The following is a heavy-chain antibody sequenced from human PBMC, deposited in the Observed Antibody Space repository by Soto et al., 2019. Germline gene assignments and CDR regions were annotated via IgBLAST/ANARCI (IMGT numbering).Heavy chain of an antibody. V-gene: IGHV3-11*01. CDR3: ARDLGYYDSSGYFDY. Sequence: RRLSCAASGFTFSDYYMSWIRQAPGKGLEWVSYISSSDSIIYYADSVKGRFTISRDNAKNSLYLQMNSLRAEDTAVYYCARDLGYYDSSGYFDYWGQGTLVTGSS. CDR2: ISSSDSII. D-gene: IGHD3-22*01. CDR1: GFTFSDYY. J-gene: IGHJ4*02.